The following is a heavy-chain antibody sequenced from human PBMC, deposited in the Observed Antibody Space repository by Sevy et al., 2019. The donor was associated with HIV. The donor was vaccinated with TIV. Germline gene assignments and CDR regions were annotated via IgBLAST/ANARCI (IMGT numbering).Heavy chain of an antibody. CDR1: GYTFDNYG. CDR2: INPNSDGT. CDR3: ARGENFWSASYYFDY. Sequence: ASVKVSCKASGYTFDNYGISWLRQAPGQGLEWMGRINPNSDGTNYAQKFQGRVTMTSDTSISTAYMGLSRLRSDDTAVYYCARGENFWSASYYFDYWGQGTLVTVSS. J-gene: IGHJ4*02. V-gene: IGHV1-2*06. D-gene: IGHD3-3*01.